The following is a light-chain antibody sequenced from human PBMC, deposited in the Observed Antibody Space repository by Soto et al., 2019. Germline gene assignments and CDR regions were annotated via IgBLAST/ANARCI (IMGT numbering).Light chain of an antibody. J-gene: IGLJ3*02. Sequence: QAVVTQEPSFSVSPGGTVTITCGLSSGSVSTSYYPSWYQQTPGQAPRTLIYNTNTRSSGVPDRFSGSIVGNKAALTITGAQADDESDYYCVLYMGSGIWVFGGGTKVTVL. CDR3: VLYMGSGIWV. CDR1: SGSVSTSYY. CDR2: NTN. V-gene: IGLV8-61*01.